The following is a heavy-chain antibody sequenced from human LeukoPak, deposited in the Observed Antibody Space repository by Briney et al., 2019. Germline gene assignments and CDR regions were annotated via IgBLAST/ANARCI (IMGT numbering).Heavy chain of an antibody. CDR3: ATVPEGDRDY. CDR1: GLNFNSDG. Sequence: GGSLRLSCAASGLNFNSDGIHWVRQAPGKGLEWVAVIWYGGTNEYYADSVKGRFTFSRDKSKNTLYLHMNSLRVEDSAVYYCATVPEGDRDYWGQGTLVTVSS. CDR2: IWYGGTNE. J-gene: IGHJ4*02. D-gene: IGHD2-21*02. V-gene: IGHV3-33*01.